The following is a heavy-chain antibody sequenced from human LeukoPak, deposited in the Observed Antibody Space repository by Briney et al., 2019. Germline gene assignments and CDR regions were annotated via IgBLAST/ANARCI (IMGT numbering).Heavy chain of an antibody. J-gene: IGHJ4*02. Sequence: SETLSLTCAVYGGSFSSYYWSWVRQPPGKGLEWIGELDRRGSTNYNPSLKSRVSMSLDTSKNQFSLKLTSVTAADTAVYYCARGVGAETAGNSWGQGALVTVSS. V-gene: IGHV4-34*01. CDR1: GGSFSSYY. CDR2: LDRRGST. D-gene: IGHD1-26*01. CDR3: ARGVGAETAGNS.